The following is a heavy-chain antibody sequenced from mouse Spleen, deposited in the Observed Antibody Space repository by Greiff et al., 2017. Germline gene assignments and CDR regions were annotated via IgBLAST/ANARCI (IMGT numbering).Heavy chain of an antibody. CDR2: IYPRSGNT. D-gene: IGHD2-3*01. CDR3: ARCGYYGNWYFDV. Sequence: VQLQQSGAELARPGASVKLSCKASGYTFTSYGISWVKQRTGQGLEWIGEIYPRSGNTYYNEKFKGKATLTADKSSSTAYMELRSLTSEDSAVYFCARCGYYGNWYFDVWGAGTTVTVSS. CDR1: GYTFTSYG. V-gene: IGHV1-81*01. J-gene: IGHJ1*01.